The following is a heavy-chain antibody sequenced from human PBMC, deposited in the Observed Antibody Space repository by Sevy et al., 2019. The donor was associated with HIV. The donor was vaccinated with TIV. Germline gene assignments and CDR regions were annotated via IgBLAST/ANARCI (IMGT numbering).Heavy chain of an antibody. V-gene: IGHV1-69*13. Sequence: ASVKVSCKASGGTFSSYGITWVRQAPGQGLEWMGEIIPIFGSANYGQTFQGRVTMTADESTSTAYMELSSLRSEDTAVYYCARAVQEYYYDSSGYPISWGQGTLVTVSS. CDR2: IIPIFGSA. CDR3: ARAVQEYYYDSSGYPIS. D-gene: IGHD3-22*01. J-gene: IGHJ5*02. CDR1: GGTFSSYG.